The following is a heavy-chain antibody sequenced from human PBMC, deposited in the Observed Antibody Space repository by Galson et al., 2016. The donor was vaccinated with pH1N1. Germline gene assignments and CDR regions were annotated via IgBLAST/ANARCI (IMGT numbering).Heavy chain of an antibody. CDR3: ARKRGGYNRDLHFYYYYYMDV. CDR2: VNHSGTT. D-gene: IGHD1-14*01. CDR1: GGSLGGFY. J-gene: IGHJ6*03. V-gene: IGHV4-34*01. Sequence: SLTCAVSGGSLGGFYWTWVRQSPGVGLEWIGEVNHSGTTNYNPSLRGRVTISVDSSHQFSLTLTSVTAADTAVHYCARKRGGYNRDLHFYYYYYMDVWAKGTTVTVS.